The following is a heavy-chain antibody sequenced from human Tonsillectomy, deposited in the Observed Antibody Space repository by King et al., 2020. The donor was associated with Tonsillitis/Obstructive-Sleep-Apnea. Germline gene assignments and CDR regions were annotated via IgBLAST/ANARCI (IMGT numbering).Heavy chain of an antibody. D-gene: IGHD4-17*01. J-gene: IGHJ4*02. CDR2: ISYDGSNK. Sequence: VQLVESGGGVVQPGRSLRLSCAASGFTFSSYAMHWVRQAPGKGLGWVAVISYDGSNKYYADSVKGRFTISRDNSKNTLYLQMNSLRAEDTAVYYCARDHDYGDYDYFDYWGQGTLVTVSS. CDR3: ARDHDYGDYDYFDY. CDR1: GFTFSSYA. V-gene: IGHV3-30*04.